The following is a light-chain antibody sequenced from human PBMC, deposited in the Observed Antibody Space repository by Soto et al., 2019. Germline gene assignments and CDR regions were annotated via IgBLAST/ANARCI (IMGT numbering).Light chain of an antibody. J-gene: IGKJ1*01. CDR1: ESINSW. V-gene: IGKV1-5*03. Sequence: DILMTQSPSTLSASVGDRVTITCRASESINSWLAWFQQKPVKAPKLLIYKASSLESGVPSRFSGSGSETEFTLTISSLQPDDFATYVCQEYKHNLYSWTFCQGTKVEI. CDR2: KAS. CDR3: QEYKHNLYSWT.